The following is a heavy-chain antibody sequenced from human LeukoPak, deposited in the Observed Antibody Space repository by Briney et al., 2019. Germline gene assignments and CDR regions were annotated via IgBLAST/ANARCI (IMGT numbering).Heavy chain of an antibody. CDR1: GGTFSSYA. CDR3: AREPYYYDSSGYSMDV. J-gene: IGHJ6*03. Sequence: ASVKVSCKASGGTFSSYAISWVRQAPGQGLEWMGGIIPIFGTANYAQKFQGRVTITADESTSTAYMELSGLRSEDTAVYYCAREPYYYDSSGYSMDVWGKGTTVTISS. CDR2: IIPIFGTA. V-gene: IGHV1-69*13. D-gene: IGHD3-22*01.